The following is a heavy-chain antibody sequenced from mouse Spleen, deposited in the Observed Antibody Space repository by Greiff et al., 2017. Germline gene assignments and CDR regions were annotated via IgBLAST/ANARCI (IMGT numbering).Heavy chain of an antibody. CDR1: GYTFTSYW. D-gene: IGHD3-3*01. CDR3: AREGWEG. J-gene: IGHJ2*01. V-gene: IGHV1-69*02. CDR2: IDPSDSET. Sequence: QVQLQQPGAELVKPGAPVKLSCKASGYTFTSYWMNWVKQRPGRGLEWIGRIDPSDSETHYNQKFKDKATLTVDKSSSTAYIQLSSLTSEDSAVYYCAREGWEGWGQGTTLTVSS.